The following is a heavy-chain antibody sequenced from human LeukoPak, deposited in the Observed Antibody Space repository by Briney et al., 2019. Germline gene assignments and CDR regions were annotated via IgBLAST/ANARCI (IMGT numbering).Heavy chain of an antibody. CDR3: ARGEQWLFLLY. V-gene: IGHV4-34*01. CDR2: INHSGST. D-gene: IGHD6-19*01. Sequence: SETLSLTCAVYGGSFSGYYWSWIRQPPGKGLEWIGEINHSGSTNYNPSLKSRVTISVDTPKNQFSLKLSSVTAADTAVYYCARGEQWLFLLYWGQGTLVTVSS. CDR1: GGSFSGYY. J-gene: IGHJ4*02.